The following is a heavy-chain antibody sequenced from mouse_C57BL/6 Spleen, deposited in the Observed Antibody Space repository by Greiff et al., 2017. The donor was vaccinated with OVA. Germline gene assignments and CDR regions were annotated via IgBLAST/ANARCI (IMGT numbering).Heavy chain of an antibody. D-gene: IGHD1-1*01. V-gene: IGHV1-54*01. J-gene: IGHJ2*01. CDR1: GYAFTNYL. CDR3: AREPHYYGSSHFDY. CDR2: INPGSGGT. Sequence: VQLQQSGAELVRPGTSVKVSCKASGYAFTNYLIEWVKQRPGQGLEWIGVINPGSGGTNYNEKFKGKATLTADKSSSTAYMQLSSLTSEDSAVYFCAREPHYYGSSHFDYWGQGTTLTVSS.